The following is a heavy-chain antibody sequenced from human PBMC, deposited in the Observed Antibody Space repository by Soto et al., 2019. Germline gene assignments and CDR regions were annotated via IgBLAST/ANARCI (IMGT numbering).Heavy chain of an antibody. CDR2: IYYSGST. CDR1: GGSISSGGYY. D-gene: IGHD3-16*02. V-gene: IGHV4-31*03. J-gene: IGHJ4*02. CDR3: ARWYYDYVWGSYPLTFDY. Sequence: SETLSLTCTVSGGSISSGGYYWSWIRQHPGKGLEWIGYIYYSGSTYYNPSLKSRVTISVDTSKNQFSLKLSSVTAADTAVYYCARWYYDYVWGSYPLTFDYWGQGTLVTVSS.